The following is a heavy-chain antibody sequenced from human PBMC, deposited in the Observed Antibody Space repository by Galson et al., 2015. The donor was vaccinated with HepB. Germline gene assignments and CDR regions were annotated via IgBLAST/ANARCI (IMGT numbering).Heavy chain of an antibody. CDR2: ISGSGGST. CDR3: AKVNDEYSSSFDAYDI. CDR1: GFTFSSYS. D-gene: IGHD6-6*01. V-gene: IGHV3-23*01. Sequence: SLRLSCAASGFTFSSYSMNWVRQAPGKGLEWVSAISGSGGSTYYADPVKGRFTISRDNSKNTLYLQMNSLRAEDTAVYYCAKVNDEYSSSFDAYDIWGQGTMVTVSS. J-gene: IGHJ3*02.